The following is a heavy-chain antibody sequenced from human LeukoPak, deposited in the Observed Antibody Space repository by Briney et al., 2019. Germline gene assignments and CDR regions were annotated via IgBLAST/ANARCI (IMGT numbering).Heavy chain of an antibody. J-gene: IGHJ4*02. D-gene: IGHD2-2*01. CDR3: AKDLESVVVVPAAPGY. CDR2: IRYDGSNK. CDR1: GFTFSSYG. Sequence: GGSLRLSCAASGFTFSSYGMHWVRQAPGKGLEWVAFIRYDGSNKYYADSVKGRFTISRDNSKNTLYLQMNSLRAEDTAVYYCAKDLESVVVVPAAPGYWGQGTLVTVSS. V-gene: IGHV3-30*02.